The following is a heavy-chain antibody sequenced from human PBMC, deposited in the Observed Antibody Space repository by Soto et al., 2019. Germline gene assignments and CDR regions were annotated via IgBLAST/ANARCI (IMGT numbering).Heavy chain of an antibody. D-gene: IGHD2-2*01. Sequence: QVQLVQSGAEVQKPGASVKVSCKASGYTFTSYDINRVRQATGQGLEWMGWMNPNSGNTGYAQKFQGRVTRTRNTSISTAYMELSSLRSEDTAVYYCARGVPGVVVPAATDWFDPWGQGTLVTVSS. CDR1: GYTFTSYD. V-gene: IGHV1-8*01. CDR2: MNPNSGNT. CDR3: ARGVPGVVVPAATDWFDP. J-gene: IGHJ5*02.